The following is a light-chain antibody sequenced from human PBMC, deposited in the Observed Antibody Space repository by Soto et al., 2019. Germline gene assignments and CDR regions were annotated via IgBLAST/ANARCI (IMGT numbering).Light chain of an antibody. CDR2: KDS. CDR3: QSADSSGTYQVV. Sequence: SYELTQPPSVSVSPGQTARITCSGDALPKQYAYWYQQKPGQAPVLVIYKDSERPSGIPERFSGSSSGTTVTLTNSGVQAEDEADYYCQSADSSGTYQVVFGGGTKLTVL. CDR1: ALPKQY. J-gene: IGLJ2*01. V-gene: IGLV3-25*03.